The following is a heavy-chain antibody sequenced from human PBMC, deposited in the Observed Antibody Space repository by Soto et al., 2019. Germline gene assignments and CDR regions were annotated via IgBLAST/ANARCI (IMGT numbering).Heavy chain of an antibody. J-gene: IGHJ4*02. Sequence: PSETLSLTCSVSGYLISSGYYWGWVRQTPGKGLEWLGSIDYSGKTYKNPSLKSRVSASVDLSQNQFSLNLRSVTAADTAVYFCARDLGSGYDSYYFDYWGQGTRVTVSS. V-gene: IGHV4-38-2*02. CDR2: IDYSGKT. CDR1: GYLISSGYY. D-gene: IGHD3-22*01. CDR3: ARDLGSGYDSYYFDY.